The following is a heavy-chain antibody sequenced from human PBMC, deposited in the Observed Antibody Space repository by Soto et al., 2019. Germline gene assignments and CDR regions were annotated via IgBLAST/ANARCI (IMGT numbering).Heavy chain of an antibody. D-gene: IGHD2-2*01. CDR3: ARDPCITRCPDY. CDR2: IYYSGST. Sequence: SETLSLTCTVSGGSISSGYYYWGWIRQPPGKGLEWIGSIYYSGSTYYNPSLKSRVTISVDTSKNQFSLKLSSVTAADTAVYYCARDPCITRCPDYWGQGTLVTVSS. CDR1: GGSISSGYYY. J-gene: IGHJ4*02. V-gene: IGHV4-39*02.